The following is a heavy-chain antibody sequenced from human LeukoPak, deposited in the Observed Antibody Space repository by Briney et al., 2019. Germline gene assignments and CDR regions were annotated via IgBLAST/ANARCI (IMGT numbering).Heavy chain of an antibody. CDR3: ARVSEYYYDSSGYLRY. V-gene: IGHV3-30*04. D-gene: IGHD3-22*01. Sequence: GGSLRLSCAAPGFTFSSYAMHWVRQAPGKGLEWVAVISYDGSNKYYADSVKGRFTISRDNSKNTLYLQMNSLRAEDTAVYYCARVSEYYYDSSGYLRYWGQGTLVTVSS. CDR2: ISYDGSNK. CDR1: GFTFSSYA. J-gene: IGHJ4*02.